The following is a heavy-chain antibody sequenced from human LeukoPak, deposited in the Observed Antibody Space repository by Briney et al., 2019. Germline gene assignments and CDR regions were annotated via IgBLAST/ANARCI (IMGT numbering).Heavy chain of an antibody. CDR1: GGSFSGYY. CDR3: ARGRRRNSRGYYDFWSGPFEAFDI. CDR2: INHSGST. Sequence: SETLSLTCAVYGGSFSGYYWSWIRQPPGKGLEWIGEINHSGSTNYNPSLKSRVTISVDTSKNQFSLKLSSVTAADTAVYYCARGRRRNSRGYYDFWSGPFEAFDIWGQGTMVTVSS. V-gene: IGHV4-34*01. J-gene: IGHJ3*02. D-gene: IGHD3-3*01.